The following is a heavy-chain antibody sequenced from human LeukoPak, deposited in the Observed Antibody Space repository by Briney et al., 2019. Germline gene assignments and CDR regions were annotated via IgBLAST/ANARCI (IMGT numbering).Heavy chain of an antibody. Sequence: GASVKVSCKSSGYTFRDYFLHWVRQAPGQRLEWMGCINPNSGGTKYAQKFQGRVTMTRDTSISTAYVELSRLRSDDTAVYYCARDLSVTENWFDPWGQGTLVTVSS. D-gene: IGHD5-18*01. J-gene: IGHJ5*02. CDR2: INPNSGGT. CDR3: ARDLSVTENWFDP. V-gene: IGHV1-2*02. CDR1: GYTFRDYF.